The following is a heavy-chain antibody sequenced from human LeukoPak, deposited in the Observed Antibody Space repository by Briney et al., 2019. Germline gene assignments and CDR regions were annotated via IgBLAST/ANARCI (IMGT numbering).Heavy chain of an antibody. J-gene: IGHJ5*02. CDR1: GDSVSSNSAA. CDR3: ARDSKPYPWGPGDWFDP. CDR2: TYYRSKWYN. Sequence: SQTLSLTCAISGDSVSSNSAAWNWIRQSPSRGLEWLGRTYYRSKWYNDYAVSVKSRITINPDTSKNQFSLQLNSVTPEDTAVYYCARDSKPYPWGPGDWFDPWGQGTLVTVSS. D-gene: IGHD7-27*01. V-gene: IGHV6-1*01.